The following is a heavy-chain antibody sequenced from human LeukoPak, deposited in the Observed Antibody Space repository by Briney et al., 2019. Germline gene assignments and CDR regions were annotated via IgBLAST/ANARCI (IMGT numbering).Heavy chain of an antibody. CDR1: GFTFSSYD. CDR2: IGTAGDT. V-gene: IGHV3-13*01. D-gene: IGHD3-10*01. J-gene: IGHJ6*02. CDR3: ARDHYYGSGSPSYGMDV. Sequence: GGSLRLSCAASGFTFSSYDMHWVRQATGKGLEWVSAIGTAGDTYYPGSVKGRFTISRENAKNSLYLQMNSLRAGDTAVYYCARDHYYGSGSPSYGMDVWGQGTTVTASS.